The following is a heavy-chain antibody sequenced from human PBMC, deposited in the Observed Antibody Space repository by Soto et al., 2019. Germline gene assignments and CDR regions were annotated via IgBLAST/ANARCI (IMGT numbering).Heavy chain of an antibody. Sequence: GGSLRLSCAASGFTFSSYGMHWVRQAPGKGLEWVAVISYDGSNKCYADSVKGRFTISRDNSKNTLYLQMNSLRAEDTAVYYCAKERLAAQYYFDYWGQGTLVTV. CDR2: ISYDGSNK. V-gene: IGHV3-30*18. CDR3: AKERLAAQYYFDY. J-gene: IGHJ4*02. D-gene: IGHD6-6*01. CDR1: GFTFSSYG.